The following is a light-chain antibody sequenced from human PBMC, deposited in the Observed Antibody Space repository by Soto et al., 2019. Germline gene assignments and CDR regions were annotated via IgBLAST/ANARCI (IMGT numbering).Light chain of an antibody. V-gene: IGKV1-39*01. CDR2: AAS. CDR3: QQSYSSRT. Sequence: DIQMTQSPSSLSASVGDRVIITCRASRGIVTSLNWYQQHPGKGPKILIYAASTLQRGVPSRFSGSGSGTDFNLTISSLQHEDYATYYCQQSYSSRTFGQGTTVEIK. CDR1: RGIVTS. J-gene: IGKJ1*01.